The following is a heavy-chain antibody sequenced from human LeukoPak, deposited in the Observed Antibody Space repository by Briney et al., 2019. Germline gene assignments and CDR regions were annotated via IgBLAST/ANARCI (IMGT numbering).Heavy chain of an antibody. J-gene: IGHJ4*02. CDR2: INHSGST. CDR3: ARVRPITMVRGVEGNDY. V-gene: IGHV4-34*01. Sequence: EINHSGSTNYNPSLKSRVTISVDTSKNQFSLKLSSVTAADTAVYYCARVRPITMVRGVEGNDYWGQGTLVTVSS. D-gene: IGHD3-10*01.